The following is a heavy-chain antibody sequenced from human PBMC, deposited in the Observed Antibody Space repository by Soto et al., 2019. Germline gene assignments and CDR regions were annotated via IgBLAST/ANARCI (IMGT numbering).Heavy chain of an antibody. Sequence: EVQLVESGGGLAQPGRSLRLSCVASGFIFEDYDMRWVRQVPGKGLEWVSSISSNSGAIKYADSVKGRFTLSRDNAKNSMYLEMNSLRVEDTAFYFCVKGTFSSSKVIFDYWGQGTLVTVSS. CDR3: VKGTFSSSKVIFDY. CDR2: ISSNSGAI. V-gene: IGHV3-9*01. J-gene: IGHJ4*02. D-gene: IGHD6-6*01. CDR1: GFIFEDYD.